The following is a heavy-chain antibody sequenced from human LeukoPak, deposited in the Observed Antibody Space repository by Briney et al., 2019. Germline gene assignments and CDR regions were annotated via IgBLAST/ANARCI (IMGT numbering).Heavy chain of an antibody. CDR3: AKGVAAMVTFFDY. V-gene: IGHV3-23*01. J-gene: IGHJ4*02. CDR1: GFTFSSYA. D-gene: IGHD5-18*01. Sequence: GGSLRLSCAASGFTFSSYAMSWVRQAPGKGLEWVSAISGSGGSTYYADSVKGRFTISRDNSENTLYLQMNSLRAEDTAVYYCAKGVAAMVTFFDYWGQGTLVTVSS. CDR2: ISGSGGST.